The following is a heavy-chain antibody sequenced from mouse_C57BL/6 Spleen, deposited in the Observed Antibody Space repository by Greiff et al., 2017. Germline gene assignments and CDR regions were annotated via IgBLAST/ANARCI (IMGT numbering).Heavy chain of an antibody. J-gene: IGHJ4*01. V-gene: IGHV1-22*01. Sequence: EFPLVESEPELVKPGASVRMSCKASGYTFTDYNMPWVKQGHGKSLGWFGYINPNNGGTSYNQKFKGKATLTVNKSSSTAYMELRSLTSEDSAVYYCARADHPRAMDYWGQGTSVTVSS. CDR2: INPNNGGT. CDR1: GYTFTDYN. CDR3: ARADHPRAMDY.